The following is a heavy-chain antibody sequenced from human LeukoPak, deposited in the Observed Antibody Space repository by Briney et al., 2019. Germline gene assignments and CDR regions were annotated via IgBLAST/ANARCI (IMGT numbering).Heavy chain of an antibody. V-gene: IGHV4-59*01. Sequence: ASETLSLTCTVSGGSIINYYWSWIRQPPGKGLEWIGYVYYTGSTNYNPSLKSRVTISVDTSKNQFSLKLSSVTAADTAVYYCARVPIGYSYGLFDYWGQGTLVTVSS. D-gene: IGHD5-18*01. J-gene: IGHJ4*02. CDR1: GGSIINYY. CDR2: VYYTGST. CDR3: ARVPIGYSYGLFDY.